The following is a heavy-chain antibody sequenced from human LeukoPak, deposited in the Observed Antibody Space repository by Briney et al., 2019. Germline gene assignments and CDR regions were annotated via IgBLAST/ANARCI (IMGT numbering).Heavy chain of an antibody. D-gene: IGHD2/OR15-2a*01. CDR3: ARASKRRILAAYNWFDP. Sequence: TSETLSLTCTVSGGSITNYYWSWIRQPPGKGLEFIGYIYYSGSTSYNPSLKSRVTISVDTSKNQFSLKLSSVTAADTAVYYCARASKRRILAAYNWFDPWGQGTLVTVSS. J-gene: IGHJ5*02. V-gene: IGHV4-59*12. CDR2: IYYSGST. CDR1: GGSITNYY.